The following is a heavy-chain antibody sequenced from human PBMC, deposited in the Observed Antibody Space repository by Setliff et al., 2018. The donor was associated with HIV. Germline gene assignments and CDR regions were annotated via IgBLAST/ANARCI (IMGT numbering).Heavy chain of an antibody. Sequence: GGSLRLSCAVSGFTFSNAAIHWVRQAPGKGLEWVALISYDGNNKYYLESVKGRFVISRDNSKNTVDLHMHSLRVEDTAVYYCARAEYYYDSENFYSDYWGQGTLVTVSS. CDR3: ARAEYYYDSENFYSDY. CDR2: ISYDGNNK. J-gene: IGHJ4*02. D-gene: IGHD3-22*01. V-gene: IGHV3-30*09. CDR1: GFTFSNAA.